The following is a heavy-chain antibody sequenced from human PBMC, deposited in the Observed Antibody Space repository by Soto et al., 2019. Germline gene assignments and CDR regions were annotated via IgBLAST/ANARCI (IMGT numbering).Heavy chain of an antibody. Sequence: SGPTLVNPTQTLTLTCTFSGFSLNSNGMCVNWIRQPPGKALEWLALIDWDDDKYYSTSLKTRLTISRDTSKNQVVLTMTNMHPVDTATYYCARTSALPLGYPHGMDVWRQGTTVTVSS. CDR1: GFSLNSNGMC. J-gene: IGHJ6*02. CDR3: ARTSALPLGYPHGMDV. V-gene: IGHV2-70*13. D-gene: IGHD7-27*01. CDR2: IDWDDDK.